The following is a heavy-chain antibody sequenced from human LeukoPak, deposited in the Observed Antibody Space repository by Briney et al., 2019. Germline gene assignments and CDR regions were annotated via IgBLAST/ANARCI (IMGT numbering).Heavy chain of an antibody. CDR1: GGSISSYY. Sequence: SETLSLTCTVSGGSISSYYWSWIRQPPGKGLEWIGYIYYSGSTNYNPSLKSRVTISVDTSKNQFSLKLSSVTAADTAVYYCARVQGYVTMVRGVPDYWGQGTLVTVSS. CDR3: ARVQGYVTMVRGVPDY. V-gene: IGHV4-59*01. J-gene: IGHJ4*02. CDR2: IYYSGST. D-gene: IGHD3-10*01.